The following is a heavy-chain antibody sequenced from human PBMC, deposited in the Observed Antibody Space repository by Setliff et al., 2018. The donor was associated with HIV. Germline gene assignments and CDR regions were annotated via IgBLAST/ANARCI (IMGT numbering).Heavy chain of an antibody. Sequence: SETLSLTCTVSGGSISSSGYYWGWIRQPPGKGLGWIGSIFYTGSTYYNPSLKSRVTISVDTSKNQFSLKLSSVTAADTAVYYCARAVDYDIFDYWGQGTLVTVSS. V-gene: IGHV4-39*07. CDR1: GGSISSSGYY. J-gene: IGHJ4*02. CDR3: ARAVDYDIFDY. CDR2: IFYTGST. D-gene: IGHD3-9*01.